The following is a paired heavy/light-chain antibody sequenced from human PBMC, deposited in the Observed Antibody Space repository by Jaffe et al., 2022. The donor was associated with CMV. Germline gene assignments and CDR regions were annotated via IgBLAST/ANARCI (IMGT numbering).Light chain of an antibody. J-gene: IGKJ1*01. V-gene: IGKV1-39*01. CDR3: QQSYSSPRT. Sequence: DIQLTQSPSSLSASVGDRVTISCRASQSISNFFHWYQHKPGQAPKLLIYAASSLQRGVPSRFTGSGSGTDFTLTISSLEPEDFATYYCQQSYSSPRTFGQGTRVEIK. CDR2: AAS. CDR1: QSISNF.
Heavy chain of an antibody. CDR3: ARVGGYAMDI. CDR2: IYSSGIT. J-gene: IGHJ6*02. D-gene: IGHD3-16*01. V-gene: IGHV4-4*07. CDR1: GGSISSFY. Sequence: QVQLQQSGPGLVKPSETLSLTCTVSGGSISSFYWGWVRQPAGKGLEWIGRIYSSGITDYNPSLKSRITMSVDTSKNQVSLKMTSVSAADTAVYYCARVGGYAMDIWGQGTTVAVSS.